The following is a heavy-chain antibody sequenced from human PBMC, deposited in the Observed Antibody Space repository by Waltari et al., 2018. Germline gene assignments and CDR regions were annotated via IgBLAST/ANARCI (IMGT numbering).Heavy chain of an antibody. D-gene: IGHD2-15*01. J-gene: IGHJ6*03. V-gene: IGHV2-26*01. Sequence: QVTLKESGPVLVKPTETLTLTCTVSGFSLSNARMGVSWIRQPPGKALEWLAHIFSNDEKSYSTSRKSRLTISKDTSKSQVVLTMTNMDPVDTATYYCARDVGYCSGGSCYSGYYYYYMDVWGKGTTVTVSS. CDR2: IFSNDEK. CDR3: ARDVGYCSGGSCYSGYYYYYMDV. CDR1: GFSLSNARMG.